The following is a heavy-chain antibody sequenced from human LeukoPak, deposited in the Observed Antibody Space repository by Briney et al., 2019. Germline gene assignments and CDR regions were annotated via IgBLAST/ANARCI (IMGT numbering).Heavy chain of an antibody. CDR1: GFTFSSYW. V-gene: IGHV3-7*01. D-gene: IGHD1-26*01. J-gene: IGHJ4*02. CDR2: IKQDGSEE. Sequence: GGSLRLSCAASGFTFSSYWMSWVRQAPGKGLEWVANIKQDGSEEYYVDSVKGRSTVSRDNAKNSLYLQMNSLRAEDTAVYYCTGEPGSRYYYWGQGTLVTVSS. CDR3: TGEPGSRYYY.